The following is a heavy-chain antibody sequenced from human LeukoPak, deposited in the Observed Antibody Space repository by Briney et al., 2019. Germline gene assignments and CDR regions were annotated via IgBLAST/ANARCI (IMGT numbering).Heavy chain of an antibody. V-gene: IGHV3-7*05. CDR2: IKQDGSEK. D-gene: IGHD1-26*01. Sequence: GGSLSLSCAASGFTFSTHWMIWVRQAPGKGLEWVANIKQDGSEKYYVDSVKGRFIISRDNAKNSLYLQMNSLRAEDTAVYYCANALGAHYFDSWVKGTLVTVSS. J-gene: IGHJ4*02. CDR3: ANALGAHYFDS. CDR1: GFTFSTHW.